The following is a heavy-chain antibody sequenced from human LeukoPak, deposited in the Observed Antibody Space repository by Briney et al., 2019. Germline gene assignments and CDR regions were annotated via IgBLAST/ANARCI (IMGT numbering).Heavy chain of an antibody. V-gene: IGHV3-30*18. CDR1: GFTFSSYG. CDR2: ISYDGSNK. J-gene: IGHJ4*02. CDR3: AKDQVQQWRYYDSSGYYKSPFDY. D-gene: IGHD3-22*01. Sequence: PGGSLRLSCAASGFTFSSYGMHWVRQAPGKGLEWVAVISYDGSNKYYADSVKGRFTISRGNSKNTLYLQMNSLRAEDTAVYYCAKDQVQQWRYYDSSGYYKSPFDYWGQGTLVTVSS.